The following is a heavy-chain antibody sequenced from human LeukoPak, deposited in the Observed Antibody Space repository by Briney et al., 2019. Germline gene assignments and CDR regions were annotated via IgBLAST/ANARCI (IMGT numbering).Heavy chain of an antibody. CDR2: ISSYNGST. D-gene: IGHD3-9*01. CDR3: ARGRDDILTGYYDIWSGYMDV. CDR1: DYTFTTYG. V-gene: IGHV1-18*01. Sequence: GASVKVSYKASDYTFTTYGFNWVRQAPGQGLEWMGWISSYNGSTNYAQKLQGRVTMTTDTSTSTAYMELRSLRSDDTAVYYCARGRDDILTGYYDIWSGYMDVWGKGTTVTVSS. J-gene: IGHJ6*03.